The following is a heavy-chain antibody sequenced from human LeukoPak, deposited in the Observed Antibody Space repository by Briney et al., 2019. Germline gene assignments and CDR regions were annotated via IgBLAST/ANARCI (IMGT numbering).Heavy chain of an antibody. Sequence: GGSLRLTCVASGFTVNHIYMNWVRQAPGKGLEWVSAIYSAGATNYADSVRGRFTISRDISKNTLYLQMNSLRAEDTAVYYCARVPVLFWSGAYDLWGQGSLVTVSS. J-gene: IGHJ5*02. CDR1: GFTVNHIY. CDR3: ARVPVLFWSGAYDL. CDR2: IYSAGAT. D-gene: IGHD3-3*01. V-gene: IGHV3-53*01.